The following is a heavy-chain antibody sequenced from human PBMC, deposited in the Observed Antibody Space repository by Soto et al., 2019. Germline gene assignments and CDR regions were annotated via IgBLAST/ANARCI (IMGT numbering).Heavy chain of an antibody. CDR2: IDPNSGGT. Sequence: QVQLVQSGAEVKKPGASVKVSCKASGYTFTGYYIHWVRQAPGQGLEWMAWIDPNSGGTNFAPKFQGRVTMNRDASISTIYMELSRLRSDDTVVYYCARVYSGWGNWFDPWGQGTLVTVSS. CDR3: ARVYSGWGNWFDP. J-gene: IGHJ5*02. V-gene: IGHV1-2*02. D-gene: IGHD3-10*01. CDR1: GYTFTGYY.